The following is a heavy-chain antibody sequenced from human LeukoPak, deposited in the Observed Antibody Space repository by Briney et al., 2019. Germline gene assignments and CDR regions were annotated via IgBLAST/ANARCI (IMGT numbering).Heavy chain of an antibody. V-gene: IGHV5-51*01. D-gene: IGHD3-16*01. CDR2: IYSGDCDT. Sequence: ESLKISCKGSGYSFTSYWICWLRQMPGKGLQWMGVIYSGDCDTRYSPSFQGQVTISTDKSINTASLQLSSLKASDTAMYYCARHYVNYYYHMDVWGKGTTVTVSS. J-gene: IGHJ6*03. CDR1: GYSFTSYW. CDR3: ARHYVNYYYHMDV.